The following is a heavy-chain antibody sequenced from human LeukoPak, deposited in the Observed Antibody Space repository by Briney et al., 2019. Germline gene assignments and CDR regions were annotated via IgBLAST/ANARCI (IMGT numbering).Heavy chain of an antibody. CDR1: GGSVSGYY. J-gene: IGHJ4*02. CDR2: IHYSGST. CDR3: ARHPISSAWSIDY. D-gene: IGHD6-19*01. Sequence: SETLSLTCTVSGGSVSGYYWSWIRQPPGQGLEWIGYIHYSGSTNYNPSLKSRVTISVEKSKNQFSLRLTSVIAADAAVYYCARHPISSAWSIDYWGQGTLVTVSS. V-gene: IGHV4-59*08.